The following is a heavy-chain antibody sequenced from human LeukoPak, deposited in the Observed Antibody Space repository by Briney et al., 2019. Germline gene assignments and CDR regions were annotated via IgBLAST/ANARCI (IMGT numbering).Heavy chain of an antibody. D-gene: IGHD1-1*01. CDR1: GGSFSGYY. Sequence: SETLSLTCAVYGGSFSGYYRSWIRQPPGKGLEWIGEINHSGSTNYNPSLKSRVTISVDTSKNQFSLKLSSVTAADTAVYYCASVPYKHGPKLMNFDYWGQGTLVTVSS. V-gene: IGHV4-34*01. J-gene: IGHJ4*02. CDR2: INHSGST. CDR3: ASVPYKHGPKLMNFDY.